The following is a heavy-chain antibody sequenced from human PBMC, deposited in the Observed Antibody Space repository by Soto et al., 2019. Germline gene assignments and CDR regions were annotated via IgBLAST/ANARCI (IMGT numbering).Heavy chain of an antibody. Sequence: EVQLLESGGGLVQPGGSLRLSCAASGFTFSSYAMSWVRQAPGKGLEWVSAISGSGGSTYYADSVKGRFTISRDNSKNTLYLQMNSLRAEDTAVYYCAKVEHVDTAMPTGGFDYWGQGTLVTVSS. CDR3: AKVEHVDTAMPTGGFDY. D-gene: IGHD5-18*01. CDR1: GFTFSSYA. J-gene: IGHJ4*02. V-gene: IGHV3-23*01. CDR2: ISGSGGST.